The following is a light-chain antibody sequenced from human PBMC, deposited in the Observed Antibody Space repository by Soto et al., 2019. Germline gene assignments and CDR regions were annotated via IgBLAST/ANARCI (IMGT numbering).Light chain of an antibody. Sequence: EIVLTQSPGTLSLSPGERATLSCRASQSVSSSFLAWYQQKPGQAPRLLIYGASSRATGIPDRFSGSGSGTDFTLTIRRLEPQDFAVYYCQQYGTSPPITCGLGTRLEI. V-gene: IGKV3-20*01. CDR3: QQYGTSPPIT. CDR1: QSVSSSF. CDR2: GAS. J-gene: IGKJ5*01.